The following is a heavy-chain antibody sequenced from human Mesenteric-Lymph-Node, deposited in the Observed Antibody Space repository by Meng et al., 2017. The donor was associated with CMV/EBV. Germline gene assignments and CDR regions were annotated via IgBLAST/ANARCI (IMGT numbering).Heavy chain of an antibody. J-gene: IGHJ4*02. Sequence: GESLKISCAASGFTFSSYAMHWVRQAPGKGLEWVAVISYDGSNKYYADSVKGRFTISRDNSKNTLYLQMNSLRAEDTAVYYCARDLNWNFDYWGQGTLVTVSS. CDR1: GFTFSSYA. CDR3: ARDLNWNFDY. V-gene: IGHV3-30*04. CDR2: ISYDGSNK. D-gene: IGHD1-1*01.